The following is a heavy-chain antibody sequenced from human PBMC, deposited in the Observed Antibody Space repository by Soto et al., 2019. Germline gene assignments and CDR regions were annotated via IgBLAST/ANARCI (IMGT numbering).Heavy chain of an antibody. CDR1: GGSFSGYY. J-gene: IGHJ4*02. D-gene: IGHD6-13*01. Sequence: QVQLQQWGAGLLKPSETLSLTCAVYGGSFSGYYWSWIRQPPGKGLEWIGEINHSGSTNYNPSLKGRVPLSGKTSQNQFPLKRSSGAPAGTAVYFCANTEPRLKAAARGRFGYWGQGTLVTVSS. CDR2: INHSGST. V-gene: IGHV4-34*01. CDR3: ANTEPRLKAAARGRFGY.